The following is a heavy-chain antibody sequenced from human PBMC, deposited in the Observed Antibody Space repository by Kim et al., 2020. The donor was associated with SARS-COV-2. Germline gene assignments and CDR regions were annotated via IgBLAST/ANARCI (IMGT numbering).Heavy chain of an antibody. CDR2: GSYK. Sequence: GSYKFFGDSLKGRFTLSRDNAKNSLYLQMKNLGAEDTAVYYCVKGGGTLDDWGQGTLVTVSS. V-gene: IGHV3-7*01. J-gene: IGHJ4*02. D-gene: IGHD3-16*01. CDR3: VKGGGTLDD.